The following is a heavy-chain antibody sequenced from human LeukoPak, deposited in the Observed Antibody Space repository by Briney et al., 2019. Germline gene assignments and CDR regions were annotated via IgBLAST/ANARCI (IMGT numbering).Heavy chain of an antibody. V-gene: IGHV3-74*01. Sequence: GGSLRLSCAASGFTFSSYWMHWVRQAPGKGLVWVSRITSDGSSTTYADSVKGRFTISRDYAKDTVYLQMNSLRAEDTAVYYCARTREYYFDYWGQGTLVTVSS. CDR1: GFTFSSYW. J-gene: IGHJ4*02. D-gene: IGHD5-24*01. CDR3: ARTREYYFDY. CDR2: ITSDGSST.